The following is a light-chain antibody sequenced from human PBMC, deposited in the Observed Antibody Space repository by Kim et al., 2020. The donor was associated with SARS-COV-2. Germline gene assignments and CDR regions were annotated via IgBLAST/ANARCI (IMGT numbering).Light chain of an antibody. CDR2: RDS. Sequence: QAGLTQPPSVSKDLRQTATLTCTGNTNNVGNQGAAWLQQHQGHPPKLLSYRDSNRPSGISERLSASRSGNTASLTITGLQPEDEADYYCSAWDSSLGAWVFGGGTQLTV. CDR3: SAWDSSLGAWV. J-gene: IGLJ3*02. V-gene: IGLV10-54*01. CDR1: TNNVGNQG.